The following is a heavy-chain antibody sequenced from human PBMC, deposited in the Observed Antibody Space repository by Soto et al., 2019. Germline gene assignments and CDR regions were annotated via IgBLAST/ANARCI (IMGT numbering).Heavy chain of an antibody. CDR3: ARDIQDCSGGSCGYYFDY. Sequence: QVHLVQSGAEVKKPGASVKVSCKASGYTFNRYAIHWVRQAPGQSLEGMGWISTSSGDTKYSEKIQGRATITRDPSASTAYLELGSLSSEDTAVYYCARDIQDCSGGSCGYYFDYWGQGTLVTVSA. CDR1: GYTFNRYA. CDR2: ISTSSGDT. D-gene: IGHD2-15*01. J-gene: IGHJ4*02. V-gene: IGHV1-3*04.